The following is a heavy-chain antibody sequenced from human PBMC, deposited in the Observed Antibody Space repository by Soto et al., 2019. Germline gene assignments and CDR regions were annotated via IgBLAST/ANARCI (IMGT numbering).Heavy chain of an antibody. CDR1: GYTFSTHA. V-gene: IGHV1-3*01. J-gene: IGHJ4*02. CDR2: INGGTGQT. CDR3: VRDGAVAGNINFDF. D-gene: IGHD6-19*01. Sequence: ASVKVSCKASGYTFSTHAMHWVRQAPGQSLEWMGWINGGTGQTKHSHRFQDRISITRDTSASTAYMELSSLRSEDTAVYYCVRDGAVAGNINFDFWGQGTLVTVSS.